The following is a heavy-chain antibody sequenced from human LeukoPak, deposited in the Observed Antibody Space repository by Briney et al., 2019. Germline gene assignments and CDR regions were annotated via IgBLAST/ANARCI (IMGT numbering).Heavy chain of an antibody. Sequence: SVKVSCKASGGTFSSYAISWVRQALGQGLEWMGGITPIFGTANYAQKFQGRVTMTRNTSISTAYMELSSLRSEDTAVYYCASGKQQLGDYWGQGTLVTVST. CDR2: ITPIFGTA. V-gene: IGHV1-69*05. CDR1: GGTFSSYA. J-gene: IGHJ4*02. D-gene: IGHD6-13*01. CDR3: ASGKQQLGDY.